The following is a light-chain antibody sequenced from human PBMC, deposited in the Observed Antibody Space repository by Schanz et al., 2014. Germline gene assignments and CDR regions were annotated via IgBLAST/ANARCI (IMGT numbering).Light chain of an antibody. CDR2: DDS. V-gene: IGLV3-21*02. Sequence: SYELTQPPSVSVAPGQTAKIPCAATNIETKSVHWYQQKPGQAPVLVVYDDSDRPSGIPERFSGSNSENTATLTISRVEAGDEADYYCQVWDNNGDQWVFGGGTKLTVL. CDR3: QVWDNNGDQWV. J-gene: IGLJ3*02. CDR1: NIETKS.